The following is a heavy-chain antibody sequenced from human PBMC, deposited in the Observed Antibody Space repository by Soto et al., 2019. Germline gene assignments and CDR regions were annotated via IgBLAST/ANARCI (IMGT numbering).Heavy chain of an antibody. J-gene: IGHJ6*03. CDR1: GGSFSGYY. CDR3: ARGPSDYIWGSFHYYYYMDV. CDR2: INHSGST. V-gene: IGHV4-34*01. D-gene: IGHD3-16*01. Sequence: PSETLSLTCAVYGGSFSGYYWSWIRQPPGKGLEWIGEINHSGSTNYNPSLKSRVTISVDTSKNQFSLKLSSLTAADTAVYYCARGPSDYIWGSFHYYYYMDVWGKGTTVTVSS.